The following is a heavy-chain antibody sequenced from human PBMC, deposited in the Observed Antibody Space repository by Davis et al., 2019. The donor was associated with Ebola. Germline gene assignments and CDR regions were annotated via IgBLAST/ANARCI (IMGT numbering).Heavy chain of an antibody. CDR2: IKQDGSEK. Sequence: PGGSLRLSCAASGFTFSSYWMSWVRQAPGKGLEWVANIKQDGSEKYYVDSVKGRFPISRDNAKNSLYLQMNSLRAEDTAVYYCARTHGYSSSWNDYWGQGTLVTVSS. J-gene: IGHJ4*02. V-gene: IGHV3-7*01. CDR1: GFTFSSYW. CDR3: ARTHGYSSSWNDY. D-gene: IGHD6-13*01.